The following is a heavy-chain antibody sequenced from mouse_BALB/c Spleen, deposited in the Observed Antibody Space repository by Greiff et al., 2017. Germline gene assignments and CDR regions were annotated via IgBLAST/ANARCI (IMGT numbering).Heavy chain of an antibody. CDR2: IDPANGNT. CDR1: GFNFKDSY. D-gene: IGHD1-1*01. V-gene: IGHV14-3*02. Sequence: VQLQQSGAELVKPGASVKLSCTASGFNFKDSYMHWVKQRPEQGLEWIGRIDPANGNTKYDPKFQGKATITADTSSNTAYLQLSSLTSEDTAVYYCAKKDYYGSSYAMDYWGQGTSVTVSS. J-gene: IGHJ4*01. CDR3: AKKDYYGSSYAMDY.